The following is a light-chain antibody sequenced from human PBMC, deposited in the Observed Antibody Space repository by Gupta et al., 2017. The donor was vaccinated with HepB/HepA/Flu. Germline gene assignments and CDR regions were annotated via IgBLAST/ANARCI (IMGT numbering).Light chain of an antibody. J-gene: IGKJ4*01. Sequence: EVVLTQFPATLSLSPGERATLSCRASQSINIYLAWYQQRPGQAPRLLIYDATNRAPGVPARFSGSGSGTDLTLTISSLEPEDFAVYYSQQRSSWPPITFGGGTKVEI. CDR1: QSINIY. V-gene: IGKV3-11*01. CDR3: QQRSSWPPIT. CDR2: DAT.